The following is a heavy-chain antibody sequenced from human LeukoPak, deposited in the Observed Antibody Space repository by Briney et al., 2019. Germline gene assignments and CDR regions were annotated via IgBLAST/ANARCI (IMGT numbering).Heavy chain of an antibody. J-gene: IGHJ3*02. V-gene: IGHV3-30*18. D-gene: IGHD2-2*01. CDR2: ISYDGSNK. CDR3: AKVFCSSTSCHDAFDI. CDR1: GFTFSSYG. Sequence: GGSLRLSCAASGFTFSSYGMHWVRQAPGKGLEWVAVISYDGSNKYYADSVKGRFTISRDNSKNMLYLQMNSLRAEDTAVYYCAKVFCSSTSCHDAFDIWGQGTMVTVSS.